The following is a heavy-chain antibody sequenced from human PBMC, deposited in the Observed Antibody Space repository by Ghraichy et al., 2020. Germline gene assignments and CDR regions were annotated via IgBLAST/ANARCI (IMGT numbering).Heavy chain of an antibody. D-gene: IGHD1-14*01. CDR3: ATGTSHSSDFYYFGMDV. CDR1: DPSSTNYY. V-gene: IGHV4-59*03. Sequence: SQTLSLTCTVSDPSSTNYYWSWIRQPPGKGLEWIGYIYQSGHTNYNPSLQTRVTISLDTSKTQFSLTLTSLTAADTAVYYCATGTSHSSDFYYFGMDVWGQGTTVTVSS. CDR2: IYQSGHT. J-gene: IGHJ6*02.